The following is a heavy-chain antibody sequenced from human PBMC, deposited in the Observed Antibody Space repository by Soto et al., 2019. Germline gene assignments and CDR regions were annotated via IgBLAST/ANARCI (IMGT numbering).Heavy chain of an antibody. Sequence: GGSLRLSCAASGFTFSSYWMSWVRQAPGKGLEWVANIKQDGSEKYYVDSVKGRFTISRDNAKNSLYLQMNSLRAEDTAVYYCAREAGDREPYYYYYMDVWGKGTTVTVSS. J-gene: IGHJ6*03. D-gene: IGHD7-27*01. CDR2: IKQDGSEK. V-gene: IGHV3-7*03. CDR3: AREAGDREPYYYYYMDV. CDR1: GFTFSSYW.